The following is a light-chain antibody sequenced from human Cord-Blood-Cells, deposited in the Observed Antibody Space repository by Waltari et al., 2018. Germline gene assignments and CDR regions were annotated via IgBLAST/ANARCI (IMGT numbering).Light chain of an antibody. CDR2: EGS. V-gene: IGLV2-23*01. J-gene: IGLJ2*01. CDR1: SSDVGCYNL. CDR3: CSYAGSSDVV. Sequence: QSALTQPASVSGSPGQSITISCPGTSSDVGCYNLVSWYQQHPGKAPKLMIYEGSKRPSGVSNRFAGSKSGNTASLTISGLQAEDEADYYCCSYAGSSDVVFGGGTKLTVL.